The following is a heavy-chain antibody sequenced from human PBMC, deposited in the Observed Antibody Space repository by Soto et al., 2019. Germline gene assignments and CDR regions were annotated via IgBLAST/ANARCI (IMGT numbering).Heavy chain of an antibody. V-gene: IGHV3-23*01. CDR3: AKARPSMVRGVTTWLLY. D-gene: IGHD3-10*01. J-gene: IGHJ4*02. Sequence: GGSLRLSCAASGFTFSSYAMSWVRQAPGKGLEWVSAISGSGGSTYYADSVKGRFTISRDNSKNTLYLQMNSLRAEDTAVYYCAKARPSMVRGVTTWLLYWGQGTLVTVSS. CDR1: GFTFSSYA. CDR2: ISGSGGST.